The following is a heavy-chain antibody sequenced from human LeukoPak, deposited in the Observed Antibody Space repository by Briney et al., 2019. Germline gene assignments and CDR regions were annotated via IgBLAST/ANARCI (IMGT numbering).Heavy chain of an antibody. J-gene: IGHJ4*02. CDR3: ATSLANFWSGYLDY. CDR1: GGTLSSYA. CDR2: IIPIFGTA. Sequence: GASVKVSCKASGGTLSSYAISWVRQAPGQGLEWMGGIIPIFGTANYAQKFQGRVTITADESTSTAYMELSSLRSEDTAVYYCATSLANFWSGYLDYWGQGTLVTVSS. V-gene: IGHV1-69*13. D-gene: IGHD3-3*01.